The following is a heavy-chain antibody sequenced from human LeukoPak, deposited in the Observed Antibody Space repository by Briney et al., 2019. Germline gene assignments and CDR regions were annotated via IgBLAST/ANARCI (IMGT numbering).Heavy chain of an antibody. J-gene: IGHJ2*01. CDR3: ARARVTTSSRYFDL. CDR2: IYHSGST. D-gene: IGHD4-17*01. V-gene: IGHV4-30-2*01. Sequence: SQTLSLTCAVSGGSISSGGYSWSWIRQPPGKGLEWIEYIYHSGSTYYNPSLKSRVTISVDRSKNQFSLKLSSVTAADTAVYYCARARVTTSSRYFDLWGRGTLVTVSS. CDR1: GGSISSGGYS.